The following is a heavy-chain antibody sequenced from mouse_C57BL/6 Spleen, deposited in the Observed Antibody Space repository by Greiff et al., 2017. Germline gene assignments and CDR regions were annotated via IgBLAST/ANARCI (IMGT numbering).Heavy chain of an antibody. V-gene: IGHV1-82*01. CDR2: IYPGDGDT. CDR3: ARDYGSYWYFDV. D-gene: IGHD1-1*01. Sequence: VKLVESGPELVKPGASVKISCKASGYAFSSSWMNWVKKRPGKGLEWIGRIYPGDGDTNYNGKFKGKATLTADKSSSTAYMQLSSLTAEDSAVYFCARDYGSYWYFDVWGTGTTVTVSS. CDR1: GYAFSSSW. J-gene: IGHJ1*03.